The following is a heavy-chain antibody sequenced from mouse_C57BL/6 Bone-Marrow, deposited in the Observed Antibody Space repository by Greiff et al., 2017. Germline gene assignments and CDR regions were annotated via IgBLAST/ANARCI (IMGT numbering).Heavy chain of an antibody. D-gene: IGHD1-1*01. Sequence: EVKLVESGPGLVKPSQTVFLTCTVTGISITTGNYRWSWIRQFPGNKLEWIGYIYYSGTFTYNPSLTSRTTITRDTPKNQFFLEMNSLTAEDTATYYCAREGGYYYYGYWYFDVWGTGTTVTVSS. J-gene: IGHJ1*03. V-gene: IGHV3-5*01. CDR2: IYYSGTF. CDR3: AREGGYYYYGYWYFDV. CDR1: GISITTGNYR.